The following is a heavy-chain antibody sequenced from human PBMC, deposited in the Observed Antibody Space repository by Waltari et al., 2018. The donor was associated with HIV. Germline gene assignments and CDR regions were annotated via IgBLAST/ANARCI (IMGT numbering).Heavy chain of an antibody. J-gene: IGHJ5*02. CDR3: ARTLGATRSWFDP. V-gene: IGHV4-39*01. D-gene: IGHD1-26*01. CDR1: GGSISSSSYY. Sequence: QLQLQESGPGLVQPSETLSLTCTVSGGSISSSSYYWGWIRQPPGKGLEWIGSIYYSGSTYYTPSLKSRVTISVDTSKNQFSLKLSSVTAADTAVYYCARTLGATRSWFDPWGQGTLVTVSS. CDR2: IYYSGST.